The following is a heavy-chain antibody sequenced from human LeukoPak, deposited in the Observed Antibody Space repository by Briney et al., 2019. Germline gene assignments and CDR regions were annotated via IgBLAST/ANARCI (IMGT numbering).Heavy chain of an antibody. CDR1: GFTFDDYA. CDR3: AKSYGDYALDY. D-gene: IGHD4-17*01. V-gene: IGHV3-9*03. J-gene: IGHJ4*02. Sequence: GRSLRLSCAASGFTFDDYAMHWVRQAPGEGLELVSGISWNSGSIGYAASVRGRFTISRDNAKNSLYLQMNSLRAEDMALYYCAKSYGDYALDYWGQGTLVTVSS. CDR2: ISWNSGSI.